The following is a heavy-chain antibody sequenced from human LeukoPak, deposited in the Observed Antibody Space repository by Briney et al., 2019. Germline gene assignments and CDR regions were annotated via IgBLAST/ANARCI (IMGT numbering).Heavy chain of an antibody. J-gene: IGHJ6*03. CDR1: GGSFSGYY. Sequence: TSETLSLTCAVYGGSFSGYYWSWIRQPPGKGLEWIGEINHSGSTNYNPSLKSRVTISVDTSKNQFSLKLSSVTAADTAVYYCAREVAVLGSGGYYYYMDVWGKGTTVTISS. V-gene: IGHV4-34*01. CDR3: AREVAVLGSGGYYYYMDV. CDR2: INHSGST. D-gene: IGHD3-10*01.